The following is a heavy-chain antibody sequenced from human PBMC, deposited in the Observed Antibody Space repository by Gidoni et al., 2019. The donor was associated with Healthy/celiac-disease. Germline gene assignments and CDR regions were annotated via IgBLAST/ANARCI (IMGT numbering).Heavy chain of an antibody. V-gene: IGHV1-2*02. D-gene: IGHD5-12*01. J-gene: IGHJ4*02. CDR2: INPNSGGT. Sequence: QVQLVQSGAEVKKPGASVKVSCKASGYTFTGYYMHWVRQAPGQGLEWMGWINPNSGGTNYAQKFQGRVTMTRDMSISTAYMELSRLRSDDTAVYYCARDIGDIVATITGWGYWGQGTLVTVSS. CDR3: ARDIGDIVATITGWGY. CDR1: GYTFTGYY.